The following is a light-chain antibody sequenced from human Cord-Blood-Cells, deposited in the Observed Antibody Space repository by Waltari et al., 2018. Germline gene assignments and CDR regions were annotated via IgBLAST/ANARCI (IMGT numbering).Light chain of an antibody. Sequence: SYVLTQQPSVSVAPGKTARITCGGNNIGSKRLPWYQQQPGQAPVMVIYYDSDRPSGVPERFSGSNSGNTATLTISRVEAGDEADYYCQVWDSSSDHYVFGTGTKVTVL. CDR2: YDS. V-gene: IGLV3-21*04. CDR1: NIGSKR. J-gene: IGLJ1*01. CDR3: QVWDSSSDHYV.